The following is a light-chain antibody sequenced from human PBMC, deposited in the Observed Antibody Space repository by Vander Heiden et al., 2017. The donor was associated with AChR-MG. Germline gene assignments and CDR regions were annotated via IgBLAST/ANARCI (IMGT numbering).Light chain of an antibody. CDR2: EDS. J-gene: IGLJ2*01. CDR1: NIGRKS. Sequence: SYVLTQPPSVSVAPGKTARITCGGKNIGRKSVHWYQQKPGQAPVLVVYEDSDRPSGIPERFSGSNSGNTATLTISRVEAGDEADYYCQVWDSSSDHVVFGGGTKLTVL. V-gene: IGLV3-21*03. CDR3: QVWDSSSDHVV.